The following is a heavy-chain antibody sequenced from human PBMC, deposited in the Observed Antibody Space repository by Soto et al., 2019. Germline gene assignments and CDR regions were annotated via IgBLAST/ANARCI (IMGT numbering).Heavy chain of an antibody. CDR3: SVIISVRCYDWCPVGSDHYQFGMEV. Sequence: WGSLRLSGVAFGVPLTDYWVTWVRQAPWRGLQWVANIDEDGIQRFYADSVRGRFTISRDNTSNSLYLQMNNLRAENPALDYWSVIISVRCYDWCPVGSDHYQFGMEVLGRGTTLDVSS. D-gene: IGHD3-10*01. CDR1: GVPLTDYW. J-gene: IGHJ6*02. CDR2: IDEDGIQR. V-gene: IGHV3-7*03.